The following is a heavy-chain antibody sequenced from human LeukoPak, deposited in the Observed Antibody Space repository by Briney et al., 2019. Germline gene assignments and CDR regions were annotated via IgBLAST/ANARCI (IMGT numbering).Heavy chain of an antibody. Sequence: PGGSLRLSCAASGFTFSSYWMSWVRQAPGKGLEWVANIKEDGSEKYYVDSVKGRFTISRDNAKNSLYLQMNSLRVEDTAVYYCVRDHSRYYGSGNWGQGTLVTVSS. D-gene: IGHD3-10*01. CDR1: GFTFSSYW. CDR3: VRDHSRYYGSGN. J-gene: IGHJ4*02. CDR2: IKEDGSEK. V-gene: IGHV3-7*01.